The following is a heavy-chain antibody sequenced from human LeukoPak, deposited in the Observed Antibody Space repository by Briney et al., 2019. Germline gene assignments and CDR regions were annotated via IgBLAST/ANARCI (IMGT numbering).Heavy chain of an antibody. Sequence: ASVKVSCKASGYTFTSYGITWVRQAPGQGPEWMGWISAHNANTNYAQRLQGRVTMTTDTSTSTAYMELRSLTSDDTAVYYCARAVSSSSWYTSLSYYFDYWGQGTLVTVSS. V-gene: IGHV1-18*01. J-gene: IGHJ4*02. CDR2: ISAHNANT. CDR3: ARAVSSSSWYTSLSYYFDY. D-gene: IGHD6-13*01. CDR1: GYTFTSYG.